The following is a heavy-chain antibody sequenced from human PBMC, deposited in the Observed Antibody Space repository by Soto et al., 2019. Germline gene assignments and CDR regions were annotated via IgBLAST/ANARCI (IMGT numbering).Heavy chain of an antibody. D-gene: IGHD2-2*01. J-gene: IGHJ5*02. V-gene: IGHV4-31*03. CDR2: IYYRGST. CDR1: GGSISSGAYF. Sequence: QVQLQASGPGLVKPSQTLSLTCTVSGGSISSGAYFWSWIRQHPGRGLEWIGYIYYRGSTYYNPSLKSRLNISVDTSKKHFSLNLTSVTAAHTSVYYCARAEAYSSSWGLFDPWGQGTLVTVSS. CDR3: ARAEAYSSSWGLFDP.